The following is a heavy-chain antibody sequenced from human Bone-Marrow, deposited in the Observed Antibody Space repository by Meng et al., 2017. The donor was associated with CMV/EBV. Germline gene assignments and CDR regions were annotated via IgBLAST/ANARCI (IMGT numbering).Heavy chain of an antibody. D-gene: IGHD3-3*01. Sequence: ASVKVSCKASGYTFTSYYMHWVRQAPGQGLEWMGIINPSGGSTSYAQKFQGRVTMTRDTSTSTVYMELSSLRSEDTAMYYCAREVRSKTIFGVVKIETTGPEYGMDVWGQGTTVTVSS. CDR3: AREVRSKTIFGVVKIETTGPEYGMDV. J-gene: IGHJ6*02. V-gene: IGHV1-46*01. CDR2: INPSGGST. CDR1: GYTFTSYY.